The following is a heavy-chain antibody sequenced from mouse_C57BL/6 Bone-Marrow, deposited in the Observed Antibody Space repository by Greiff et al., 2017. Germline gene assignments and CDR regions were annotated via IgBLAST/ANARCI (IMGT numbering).Heavy chain of an antibody. V-gene: IGHV1-5*01. J-gene: IGHJ3*01. CDR2: IYPGNSDT. Sequence: VQLQQSGTVLARPGASVKMSRKTSGYTFTSYWMHWVKQRPGQGPEWIGAIYPGNSDTSYNQKFKGKAKLTAVTSASTAYMELSSLTNEDSAVYYCTRCDYDVAWFAYWGQGTLVTVSA. D-gene: IGHD2-4*01. CDR3: TRCDYDVAWFAY. CDR1: GYTFTSYW.